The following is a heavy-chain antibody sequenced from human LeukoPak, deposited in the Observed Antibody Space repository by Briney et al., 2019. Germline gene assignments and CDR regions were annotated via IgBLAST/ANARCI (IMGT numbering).Heavy chain of an antibody. D-gene: IGHD5-18*01. CDR3: ARAQDTAMVYYFDS. V-gene: IGHV3-53*01. CDR2: IYSGGST. Sequence: PGGSLRLSCAASGFTVSSYYMSWVRQPPGKGLEWVSIIYSGGSTYYADSVKGRFTISRDNSKNKLYLQMNSLRAEDTAVYYCARAQDTAMVYYFDSWGQGTLVTVSS. CDR1: GFTVSSYY. J-gene: IGHJ4*02.